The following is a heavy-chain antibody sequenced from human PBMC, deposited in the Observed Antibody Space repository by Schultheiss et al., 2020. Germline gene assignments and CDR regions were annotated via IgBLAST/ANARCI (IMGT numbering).Heavy chain of an antibody. CDR1: GFTVSSNY. CDR3: ARDRDGMDV. J-gene: IGHJ6*02. V-gene: IGHV3-53*01. CDR2: IYSGGST. Sequence: GESLKISCAAAGFTVSSNYMSWVRQAPGKGLEWVSVIYSGGSTYYADSVKGRFTISRDNSKNTLYLQMNSLRAEDTAVYYCARDRDGMDVWGQGTTVTVSS.